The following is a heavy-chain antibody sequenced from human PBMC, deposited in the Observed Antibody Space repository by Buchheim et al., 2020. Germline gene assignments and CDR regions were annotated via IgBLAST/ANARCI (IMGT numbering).Heavy chain of an antibody. CDR2: ISSSGSTI. D-gene: IGHD6-19*01. J-gene: IGHJ6*02. Sequence: EVQLVESGGGLVQPGGSLRLSCAASGFTFSSYEMNWVRQAPGKGLEWVSYISSSGSTIYYADSVKGRFTISRDNAKNSLYLQMNSLRAEDTAVYYCARSYSSGWYYYYGMDVWGQGTT. CDR1: GFTFSSYE. CDR3: ARSYSSGWYYYYGMDV. V-gene: IGHV3-48*03.